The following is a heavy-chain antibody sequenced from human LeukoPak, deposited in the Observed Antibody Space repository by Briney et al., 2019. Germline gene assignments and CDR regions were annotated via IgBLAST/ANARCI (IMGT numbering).Heavy chain of an antibody. CDR1: GFTVSSNY. J-gene: IGHJ4*02. Sequence: GGSLRLSCAASGFTVSSNYMSWVRQAPGKGLEWVSVIYSGGSTYYADSVKGRFTISRDNSKNTLYLQMNSLRAEDTAVYYCAREGRGYSYGNLPYYFDYWGQGTLVTVSS. CDR3: AREGRGYSYGNLPYYFDY. CDR2: IYSGGST. D-gene: IGHD5-18*01. V-gene: IGHV3-53*01.